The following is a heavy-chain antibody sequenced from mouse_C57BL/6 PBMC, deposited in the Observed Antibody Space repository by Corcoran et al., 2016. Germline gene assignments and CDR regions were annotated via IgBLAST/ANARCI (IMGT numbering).Heavy chain of an antibody. CDR3: ARSNSKNAMDY. D-gene: IGHD2-5*01. CDR1: GYTFTDYY. J-gene: IGHJ4*01. Sequence: QIQLQQSGPELVKPGASVKISCKASGYTFTDYYINWVKQRPGQGLEWIEWIYPGSGNTKYNEKFKGKATLTVDTSSSTAYMQLSSLTSEDSAVYFCARSNSKNAMDYWGQGTSVTVSS. V-gene: IGHV1-84*01. CDR2: IYPGSGNT.